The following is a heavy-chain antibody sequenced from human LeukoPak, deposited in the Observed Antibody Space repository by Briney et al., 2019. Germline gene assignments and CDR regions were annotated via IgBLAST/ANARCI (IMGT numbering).Heavy chain of an antibody. V-gene: IGHV5-51*01. CDR1: GYSSTSYW. D-gene: IGHD3-9*01. CDR3: ARRGEYYDILTGYYSNWFDP. Sequence: GESLKISCKGSGYSSTSYWIGWVRQMPGKGLEWMGIIYPGDSDTRYSPSFQGQVTISADKSISTAYLQWSSLKASDTAMYYCARRGEYYDILTGYYSNWFDPWGQGTLVTVSS. J-gene: IGHJ5*02. CDR2: IYPGDSDT.